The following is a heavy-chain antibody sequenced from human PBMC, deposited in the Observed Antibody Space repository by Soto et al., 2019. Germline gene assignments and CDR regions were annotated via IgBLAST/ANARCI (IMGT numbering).Heavy chain of an antibody. D-gene: IGHD3-3*02. V-gene: IGHV2-5*01. CDR2: IYWNDDK. Sequence: QITLKESGPALVKPTQTLTLTCTFSGFSLSTSGVGVGWIRQPPGKALEWLALIYWNDDKRYSPSLKSRLTITKDTSKNQVVLTMTNMDPVDTATYYCAHTLANNWFDPWGQGTLVTVSS. CDR1: GFSLSTSGVG. J-gene: IGHJ5*02. CDR3: AHTLANNWFDP.